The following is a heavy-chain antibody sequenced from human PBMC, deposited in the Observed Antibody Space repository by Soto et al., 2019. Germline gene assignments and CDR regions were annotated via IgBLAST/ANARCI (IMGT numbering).Heavy chain of an antibody. CDR1: GGSFSGYY. D-gene: IGHD6-13*01. Sequence: SETLSLTCAVYGGSFSGYYWSWIRQPPGKGLEWIGEINHSGSTNYNPSLKSRVTISVDTSKNQFSLKLSSVTAADTAVYYCARLPSSWRNWFDPWGQGTLVTVSS. CDR3: ARLPSSWRNWFDP. J-gene: IGHJ5*02. V-gene: IGHV4-34*01. CDR2: INHSGST.